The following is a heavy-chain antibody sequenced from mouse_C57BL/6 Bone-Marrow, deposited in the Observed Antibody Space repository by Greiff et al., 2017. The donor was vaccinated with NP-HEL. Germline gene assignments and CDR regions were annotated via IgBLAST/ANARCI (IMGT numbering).Heavy chain of an antibody. CDR1: GYTFTSYW. D-gene: IGHD2-12*01. J-gene: IGHJ3*01. V-gene: IGHV1-55*01. CDR3: ARRYPWFAY. CDR2: IYPGSGST. Sequence: QVHVKQPGAELVKPGASVKMSCKASGYTFTSYWITWVKQRPGQGLEWIGDIYPGSGSTNYNEKFKSKATLTVDTSSSTAYMQLSSLTSEDSAVYYCARRYPWFAYWGQGTLVTVSA.